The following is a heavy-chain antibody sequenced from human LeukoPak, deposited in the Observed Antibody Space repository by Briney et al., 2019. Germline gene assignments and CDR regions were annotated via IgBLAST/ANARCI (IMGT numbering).Heavy chain of an antibody. D-gene: IGHD1-26*01. CDR1: GFTVSSNY. J-gene: IGHJ4*02. V-gene: IGHV3-53*01. CDR2: IYSGGST. Sequence: GGSLRLSCAASGFTVSSNYMTWVRQAPGKGLEWVSVIYSGGSTYYADSVKGRFTISRDNSKNTLYLQMNSLRAEDTAVYYCARDRPGGGSYYVLDYWGQGTLVTVSS. CDR3: ARDRPGGGSYYVLDY.